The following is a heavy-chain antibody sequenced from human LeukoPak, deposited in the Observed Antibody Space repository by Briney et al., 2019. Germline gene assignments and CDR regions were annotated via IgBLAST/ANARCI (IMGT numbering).Heavy chain of an antibody. J-gene: IGHJ3*02. CDR1: GFTLSSYW. D-gene: IGHD3-22*01. CDR2: INSDGSSI. CDR3: ARVVYYYDSSGYPNAFDT. Sequence: GGSLRLSCAASGFTLSSYWMHWVRQAPGKGLVWVSRINSDGSSISYAGSVKGRFTISRDNAKNTLYLQMYSLRAEDTAVYYCARVVYYYDSSGYPNAFDTWGQGTMVTVSS. V-gene: IGHV3-74*01.